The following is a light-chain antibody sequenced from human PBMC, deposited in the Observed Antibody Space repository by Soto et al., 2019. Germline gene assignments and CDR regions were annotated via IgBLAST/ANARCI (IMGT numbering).Light chain of an antibody. CDR2: DAS. J-gene: IGKJ1*01. V-gene: IGKV3-11*01. CDR3: QQRSLWPLT. CDR1: QSIERF. Sequence: EIVLTQSPATLSLSPGERATLSCRASQSIERFLAWYQQKPGQAPRLLIFDASNRATGIPARFSDSGSGTDFTLSISSVEPEDFAFYYCQQRSLWPLTFGQGTKLQIK.